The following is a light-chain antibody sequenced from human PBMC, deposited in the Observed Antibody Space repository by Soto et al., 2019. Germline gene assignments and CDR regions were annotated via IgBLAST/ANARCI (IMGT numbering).Light chain of an antibody. J-gene: IGKJ1*01. Sequence: IVMTQSPSTLSLSPGERATLSCRASQSVSSYLAWYQQKPGQAPRLLIYGASSRATGIPDRFSGSGSGTDFTLTISRLEPEDSAVYFCQHYSSQTFGQGTKVDIK. CDR2: GAS. V-gene: IGKV3-20*01. CDR3: QHYSSQT. CDR1: QSVSSY.